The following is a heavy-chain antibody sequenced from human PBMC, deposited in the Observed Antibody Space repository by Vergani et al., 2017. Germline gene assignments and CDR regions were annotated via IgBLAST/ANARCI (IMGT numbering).Heavy chain of an antibody. V-gene: IGHV1-2*02. CDR3: ARDLEFVDHIAACPARFDP. D-gene: IGHD6-6*01. J-gene: IGHJ5*02. Sequence: QVQLVQSGAEVKKPGASVKVSCKASGYTFTGYYMHWVRQAPGQGLEWMGWINPNSGGTNYAQKFQGRVTMTRDTSISTAYMELSRLRSDDTAVYYCARDLEFVDHIAACPARFDPWGQGTLVTVSS. CDR1: GYTFTGYY. CDR2: INPNSGGT.